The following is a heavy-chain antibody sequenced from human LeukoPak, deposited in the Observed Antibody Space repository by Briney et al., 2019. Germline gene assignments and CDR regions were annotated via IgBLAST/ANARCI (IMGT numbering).Heavy chain of an antibody. CDR2: ISSNGGST. CDR3: ASGGSGVPYYYYYMDV. V-gene: IGHV3-64*01. J-gene: IGHJ6*03. CDR1: GFTFSSYA. Sequence: GGSLRLSCAASGFTFSSYAMHWVRQAPGKGLEYVSAISSNGGSTYYANSVKGRFTISRDNSKNTLYLQMGSLRAEDMAVYYCASGGSGVPYYYYYMDVWGKGTTVTVSS. D-gene: IGHD3-10*01.